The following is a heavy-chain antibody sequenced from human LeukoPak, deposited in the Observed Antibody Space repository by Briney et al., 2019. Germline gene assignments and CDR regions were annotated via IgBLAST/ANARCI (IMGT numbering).Heavy chain of an antibody. D-gene: IGHD7-27*01. Sequence: ASVKVSCKVSGSTLTEFSIHWVRQAPGKGLEWMGGFVPEDDEAIYAQSFQGRVTMTEDTSTDTAYMELSSLRSEDTAMYYCATIAPGDLFDSWGQGTLVTVSS. V-gene: IGHV1-24*01. CDR3: ATIAPGDLFDS. J-gene: IGHJ4*02. CDR1: GSTLTEFS. CDR2: FVPEDDEA.